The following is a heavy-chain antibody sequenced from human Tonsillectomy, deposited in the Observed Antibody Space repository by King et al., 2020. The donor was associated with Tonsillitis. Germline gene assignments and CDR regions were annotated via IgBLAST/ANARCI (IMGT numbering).Heavy chain of an antibody. CDR1: GFTFSSYG. Sequence: VQLVESGGGVVQPGRSLRLSCAASGFTFSSYGMHWVRQAPGKGLEWVAVISYDGSNKYYADSVKGRFTISRDNSKNTLYLQMNSLRAEDTAVYYCANEYEAVGGIRGYWFQGTLVTVSS. CDR2: ISYDGSNK. V-gene: IGHV3-30*18. D-gene: IGHD6-19*01. CDR3: ANEYEAVGGIRGY. J-gene: IGHJ4*02.